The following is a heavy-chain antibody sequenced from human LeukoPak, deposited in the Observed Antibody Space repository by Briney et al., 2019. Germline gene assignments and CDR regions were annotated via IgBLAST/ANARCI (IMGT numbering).Heavy chain of an antibody. Sequence: SETLSLTCTVSGGSISSSSYYWGWIRQPPGKGLEWIGSIYYSGSTYYNPSLKSRVTISVDTSKNQFSLKLSSVTAADTAVYYCASHSSYASFDYWGQGTLVTVSS. CDR3: ASHSSYASFDY. CDR1: GGSISSSSYY. J-gene: IGHJ4*02. D-gene: IGHD5-12*01. V-gene: IGHV4-39*07. CDR2: IYYSGST.